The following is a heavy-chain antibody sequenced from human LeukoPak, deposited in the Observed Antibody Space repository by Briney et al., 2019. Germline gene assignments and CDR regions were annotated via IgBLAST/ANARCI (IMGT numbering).Heavy chain of an antibody. CDR1: GGSISHYY. CDR2: IYYSGST. Sequence: SETLSLTCTVSGGSISHYYWSWIRQPPGTGLEWIGYIYYSGSTNYNPSLKSRVTISIDTSKNQFSLKLSSVTAADTAVYYCARDRGSSGWFYFDYWGQGTLVTVSS. CDR3: ARDRGSSGWFYFDY. D-gene: IGHD6-19*01. J-gene: IGHJ4*02. V-gene: IGHV4-59*01.